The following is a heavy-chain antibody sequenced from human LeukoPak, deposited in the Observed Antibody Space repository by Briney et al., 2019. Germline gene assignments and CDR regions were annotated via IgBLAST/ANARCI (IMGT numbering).Heavy chain of an antibody. V-gene: IGHV3-21*01. CDR1: GFTFSSYS. CDR2: IHTSNNYI. D-gene: IGHD2-2*01. CDR3: ARDGPDVVVPAVHFDY. J-gene: IGHJ4*02. Sequence: GGSLRLSCAASGFTFSSYSMNWVRQAPGKGLEWVSSIHTSNNYIYYANSLKGRFTIARDNTKNSLYLHMNSLRAEDTAVYYCARDGPDVVVPAVHFDYWGQGTLVTVSS.